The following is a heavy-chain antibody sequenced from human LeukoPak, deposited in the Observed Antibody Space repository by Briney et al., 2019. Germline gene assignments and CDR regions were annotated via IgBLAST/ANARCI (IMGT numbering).Heavy chain of an antibody. D-gene: IGHD2-21*02. V-gene: IGHV4-38-2*02. CDR1: GYSISSGYY. CDR3: ARLSCDGGDCSDFDY. J-gene: IGHJ4*02. Sequence: SETLSLTCTVSGYSISSGYYWGWIRQPPGKGLEWIGSIYYSGSTYYNPSLKSRVTISVDTSKNQFSLKLSSVTAADTAVYYCARLSCDGGDCSDFDYWGQGTLVTVSS. CDR2: IYYSGST.